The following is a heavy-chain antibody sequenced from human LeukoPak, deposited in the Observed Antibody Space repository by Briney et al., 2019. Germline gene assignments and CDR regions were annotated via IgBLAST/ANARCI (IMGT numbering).Heavy chain of an antibody. CDR1: GGSISSGGYS. CDR2: IYHSGST. D-gene: IGHD3-22*01. CDR3: ARGCEDSSGYYWFDP. Sequence: PSETLSLTCAVSGGSISSGGYSWSWIRQLPGKGLEWIGYIYHSGSTYYNPSLKSRVTISVDRSKNQFSLKLSSVTAADTAVYYCARGCEDSSGYYWFDPWGQGTLVTVSS. J-gene: IGHJ5*02. V-gene: IGHV4-30-2*01.